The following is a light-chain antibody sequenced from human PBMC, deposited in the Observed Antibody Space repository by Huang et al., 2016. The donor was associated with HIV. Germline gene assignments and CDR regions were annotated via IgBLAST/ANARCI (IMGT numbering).Light chain of an antibody. CDR2: AAS. CDR3: QQSYSSLLS. CDR1: QTITTY. Sequence: DIQMTQSPSSLSASVGDRAIMTCRATQTITTYLNGYQQRPGKAHKLLIYAASSVPGVVPSRFSGSGSVTDFTLTISSLQPEDFATYYCQQSYSSLLSFGGGTKVAIK. V-gene: IGKV1-39*01. J-gene: IGKJ4*01.